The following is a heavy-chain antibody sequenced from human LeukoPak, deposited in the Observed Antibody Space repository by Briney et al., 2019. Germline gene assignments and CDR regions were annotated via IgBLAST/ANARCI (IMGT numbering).Heavy chain of an antibody. V-gene: IGHV5-51*01. CDR3: ARRSEASTSPDY. J-gene: IGHJ4*02. CDR1: GYNFTNYW. D-gene: IGHD5/OR15-5a*01. Sequence: GESLKISCKGSGYNFTNYWIVWVRQMPGKGLEWMGIIYIGESETRYSPSFQGQVTISADKSITTAYLQWSSLKASDTAVYYCARRSEASTSPDYWGQGTLVTVSS. CDR2: IYIGESET.